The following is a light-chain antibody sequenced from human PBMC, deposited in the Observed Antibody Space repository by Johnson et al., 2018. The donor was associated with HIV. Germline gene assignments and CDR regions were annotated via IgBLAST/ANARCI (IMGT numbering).Light chain of an antibody. J-gene: IGLJ1*01. V-gene: IGLV1-51*01. CDR3: GTWDSSLSAGGV. CDR1: SSNIGNNY. CDR2: DNN. Sequence: HSVLTQPPSVSAAPGQKVTISCSGSSSNIGNNYVSWYQQLPGTAPKLLIYDNNKRPSGIPDRFSGSKSGTSATLSITGLTTGDEADYYCGTWDSSLSAGGVFGTGTKVTVL.